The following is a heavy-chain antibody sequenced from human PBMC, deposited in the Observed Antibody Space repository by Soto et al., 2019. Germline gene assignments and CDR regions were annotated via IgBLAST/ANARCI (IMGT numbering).Heavy chain of an antibody. CDR2: IIPIFGTA. J-gene: IGHJ3*02. CDR1: GGTFSSYA. V-gene: IGHV1-69*13. D-gene: IGHD3-22*01. CDR3: ARVSGSPTYYYDSSGRHDDFDI. Sequence: SVKVSCKASGGTFSSYAISWVRQAPGQGLEWMGGIIPIFGTANYAQKFQGRVTITADESTSTAYMELSSLRSEDTAVYYCARVSGSPTYYYDSSGRHDDFDIWGQGTMVIVSS.